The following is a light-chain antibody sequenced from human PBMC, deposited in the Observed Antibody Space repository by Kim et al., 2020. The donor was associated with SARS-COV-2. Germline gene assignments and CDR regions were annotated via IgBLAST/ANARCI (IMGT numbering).Light chain of an antibody. Sequence: EIVLTQSPGTLSLSPGQRATLSCRASQSVSSTYFAWYQQKPGQAPRLLIYGASNRATGIPDRFSGSGSGTDFTLTISRLEPEDFVVYYCQQYSSAPRTFGQGTKLEI. CDR1: QSVSSTY. V-gene: IGKV3-20*01. J-gene: IGKJ2*01. CDR2: GAS. CDR3: QQYSSAPRT.